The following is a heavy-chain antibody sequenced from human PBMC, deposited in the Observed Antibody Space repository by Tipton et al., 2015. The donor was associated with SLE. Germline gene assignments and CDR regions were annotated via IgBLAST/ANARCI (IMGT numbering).Heavy chain of an antibody. V-gene: IGHV4-61*02. CDR3: ASYDISYFQH. CDR1: GVSISSGSNY. J-gene: IGHJ1*01. CDR2: IFTSGST. Sequence: TLSLTCSVSGVSISSGSNYWTWIRQPAGKGLEWIGRIFTSGSTDYNPSLRSRVTISLDTSKNQFSLELRSVTAADTAVYYCASYDISYFQHWGQGTLVTVSS. D-gene: IGHD3-9*01.